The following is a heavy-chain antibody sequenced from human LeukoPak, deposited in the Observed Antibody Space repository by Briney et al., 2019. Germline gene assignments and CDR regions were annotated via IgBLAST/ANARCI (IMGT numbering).Heavy chain of an antibody. V-gene: IGHV1-46*01. CDR2: INPSGGST. CDR3: ARIGGAPLSAFDI. Sequence: ASVKVSCKASGYTFTGYYMHWVRQAPGQGLEWMGWINPSGGSTSYAQKFQGRVTMTRDMSTSTVYMELSSLRSEDTAVYYCARIGGAPLSAFDIWGQGTMVIVSS. J-gene: IGHJ3*02. D-gene: IGHD2/OR15-2a*01. CDR1: GYTFTGYY.